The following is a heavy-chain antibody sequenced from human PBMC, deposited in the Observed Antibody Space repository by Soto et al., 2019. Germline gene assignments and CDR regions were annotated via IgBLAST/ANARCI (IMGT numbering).Heavy chain of an antibody. CDR3: AREDYYDTGYYVV. CDR1: GRSMSGYY. CDR2: IYTSGTT. Sequence: SESLSLTCTVSGRSMSGYYWSWIRQPAGERLEWIGRIYTSGTTDFNPSLKGRVTMSVDTSKNQFSLKLTSVTAADTALYYCAREDYYDTGYYVVWGQGTQVTVSS. V-gene: IGHV4-4*07. D-gene: IGHD3-9*01. J-gene: IGHJ4*02.